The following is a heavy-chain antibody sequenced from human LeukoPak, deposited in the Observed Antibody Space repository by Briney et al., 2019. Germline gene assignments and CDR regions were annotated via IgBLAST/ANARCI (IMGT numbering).Heavy chain of an antibody. J-gene: IGHJ4*02. CDR3: ARQFGYCSSTSCSNFDY. Sequence: PSETLSLTCTVSGGSISSSSYYWGWIRQPPGKGLEWIGSIYYSGSTYYNPSLKSRVTISVDTSKNQFSLKLSSVTAAETAVYYCARQFGYCSSTSCSNFDYWGQGTLVTVSS. D-gene: IGHD2-2*03. V-gene: IGHV4-39*01. CDR1: GGSISSSSYY. CDR2: IYYSGST.